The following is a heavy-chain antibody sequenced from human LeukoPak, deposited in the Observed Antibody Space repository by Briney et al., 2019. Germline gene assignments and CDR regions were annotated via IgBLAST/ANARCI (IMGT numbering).Heavy chain of an antibody. V-gene: IGHV3-7*01. CDR3: ARGSSRPYYDYYFDY. Sequence: EGSLRLSCAASGFTFSSYWMSWVRQAPGKGLEWVANIKQDGSEKYYVDSVKGRFTISRDNAKNSLYLQMNSLRAEDTAVYYCARGSSRPYYDYYFDYWGQGTLVTVSS. CDR2: IKQDGSEK. J-gene: IGHJ4*02. CDR1: GFTFSSYW. D-gene: IGHD3-22*01.